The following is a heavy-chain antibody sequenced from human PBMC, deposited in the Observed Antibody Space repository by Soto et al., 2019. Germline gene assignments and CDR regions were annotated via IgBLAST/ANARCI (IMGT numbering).Heavy chain of an antibody. CDR2: IIPIFGTA. J-gene: IGHJ5*02. V-gene: IGHV1-69*13. CDR1: GCTFSSYA. CDR3: ARSNYGGNSRKFDP. D-gene: IGHD4-17*01. Sequence: SVKVSCKASGCTFSSYAISWVRQAPGQGLEWMGGIIPIFGTANYAQKFQGRVTITADESTSTAYMELSSLRSEDTAVYYCARSNYGGNSRKFDPWGQGTLVTVLL.